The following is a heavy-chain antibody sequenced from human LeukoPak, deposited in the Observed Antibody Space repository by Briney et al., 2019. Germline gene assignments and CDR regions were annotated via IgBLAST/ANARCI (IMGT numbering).Heavy chain of an antibody. CDR3: ARDFEAFDI. Sequence: TASETLSLTCTVSGGSISSYYWSWIRQPPGKGLEWIGYIYYSGSTNYNPSLKSRVTISVDTSKNQFSLKLSSVTATDTAAYYCARDFEAFDIWGQGTMVTVSS. J-gene: IGHJ3*02. CDR2: IYYSGST. CDR1: GGSISSYY. V-gene: IGHV4-59*01.